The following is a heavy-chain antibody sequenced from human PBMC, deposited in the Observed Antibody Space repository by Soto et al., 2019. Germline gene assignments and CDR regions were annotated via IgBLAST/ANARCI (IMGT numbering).Heavy chain of an antibody. CDR2: INPNSGGT. D-gene: IGHD3-22*01. V-gene: IGHV1-2*04. Sequence: ASVKVSCKASGYTFTGYYMHWVRQAPGQGLEWMGWINPNSGGTNYAQKFQGWVTMSVDTSKNQFSLNLSSVTAADTAVYYCARAQGNYYDGSGVTFFSGDYFDYWGQGTLVTVSS. CDR1: GYTFTGYY. J-gene: IGHJ4*02. CDR3: ARAQGNYYDGSGVTFFSGDYFDY.